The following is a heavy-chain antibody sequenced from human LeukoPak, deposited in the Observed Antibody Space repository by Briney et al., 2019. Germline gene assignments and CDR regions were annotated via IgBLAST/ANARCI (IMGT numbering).Heavy chain of an antibody. Sequence: SETLSLTCTVSGGSLSGYYFDWIRQPPGKGLEWIGYIYYSGNTNYNPSLKSRVTISVDTFKNQFSLKLTSVTAADTAVYYCARRKWESPAFDIWGQGTMVTVPS. J-gene: IGHJ3*02. CDR3: ARRKWESPAFDI. V-gene: IGHV4-59*01. D-gene: IGHD1-26*01. CDR2: IYYSGNT. CDR1: GGSLSGYY.